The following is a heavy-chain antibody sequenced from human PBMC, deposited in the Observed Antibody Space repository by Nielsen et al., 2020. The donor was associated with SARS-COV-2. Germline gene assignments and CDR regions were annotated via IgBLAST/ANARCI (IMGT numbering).Heavy chain of an antibody. V-gene: IGHV3-48*02. CDR3: ARDSPSMAARRLYYFDY. CDR2: ITSTIKTI. CDR1: TLSFSIYS. Sequence: SLTLSCRPSTLSFSIYSINCVRHAPGKVLEWVSYITSTIKTIYYADSVKGRFTICTDNADNSLYLQMDSLRDEDTAVYYCARDSPSMAARRLYYFDYWGQGTLVAVSS. J-gene: IGHJ4*02. D-gene: IGHD6-6*01.